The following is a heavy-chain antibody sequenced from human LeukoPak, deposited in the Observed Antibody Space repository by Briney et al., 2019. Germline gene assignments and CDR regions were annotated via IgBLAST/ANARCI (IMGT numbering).Heavy chain of an antibody. V-gene: IGHV5-10-1*01. J-gene: IGHJ4*02. D-gene: IGHD3-9*01. CDR2: IDASDSYT. CDR3: ARHDMPTFDWLF. CDR1: GYTFTNYW. Sequence: GESLKISCKGSGYTFTNYWISWVRQTPEKGLEWMGRIDASDSYTHYSPSFQGHVTLSVDKSITTAYLQWSSLKASDTAMYYCARHDMPTFDWLFWGQGTLVSVSS.